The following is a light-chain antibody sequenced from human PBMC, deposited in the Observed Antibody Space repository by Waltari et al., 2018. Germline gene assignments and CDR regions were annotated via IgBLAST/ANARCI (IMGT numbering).Light chain of an antibody. CDR3: MQALQTPLT. J-gene: IGKJ4*01. CDR2: LGS. V-gene: IGKV2-28*01. CDR1: QSLLHSNGYNY. Sequence: DIVMPQSPLSLPVTPGEPASISCRSSQSLLHSNGYNYLDWYLQKPGQSPQLLIYLGSTRTSGVPDRFSGSGSGTDFTLKISRVEAEDVGVYYCMQALQTPLTFGGGTKVEMK.